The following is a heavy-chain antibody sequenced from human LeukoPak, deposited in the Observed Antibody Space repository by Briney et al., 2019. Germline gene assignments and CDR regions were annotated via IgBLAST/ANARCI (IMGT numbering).Heavy chain of an antibody. CDR3: ARASSPYYYYYYMDV. D-gene: IGHD6-6*01. Sequence: GGSLRLSCSASGFTFSSYWMHWVRQAPGKGLVWVSRINTDGSSTSYADSVKGRFTISRDNAKNTLYLQMNSLRAEDTAVYYCARASSPYYYYYYMDVWGKGTTVTVSS. V-gene: IGHV3-74*01. CDR1: GFTFSSYW. CDR2: INTDGSST. J-gene: IGHJ6*03.